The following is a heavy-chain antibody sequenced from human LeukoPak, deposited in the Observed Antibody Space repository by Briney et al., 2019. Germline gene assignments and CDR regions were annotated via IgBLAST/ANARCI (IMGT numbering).Heavy chain of an antibody. V-gene: IGHV4-34*01. CDR1: GGSFSGYY. J-gene: IGHJ3*02. CDR3: ARGGFDFWSGYALDAFDI. D-gene: IGHD3-3*01. Sequence: SETLSLTCAVYGGSFSGYYWSWIRQPPGKGLEWIGEINHSGSTNYNPSLKSRVTISVDTSKNQFPLKLSSVTAADTAVYYCARGGFDFWSGYALDAFDIWGQGTMVTVSS. CDR2: INHSGST.